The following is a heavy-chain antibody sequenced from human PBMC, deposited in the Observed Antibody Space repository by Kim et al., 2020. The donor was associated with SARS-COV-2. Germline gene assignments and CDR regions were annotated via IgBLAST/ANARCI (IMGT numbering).Heavy chain of an antibody. CDR3: ARAVAGIDY. D-gene: IGHD6-19*01. V-gene: IGHV3-48*02. CDR2: TI. J-gene: IGHJ4*02. Sequence: TIYYADSVKGRFTISRDNAKNSLYLQMNSLRDEDTAVYYCARAVAGIDYWGQGTLVTVSS.